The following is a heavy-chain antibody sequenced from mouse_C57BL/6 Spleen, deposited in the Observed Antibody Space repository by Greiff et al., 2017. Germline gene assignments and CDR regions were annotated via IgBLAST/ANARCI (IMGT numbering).Heavy chain of an antibody. CDR3: AVDYDDAMDY. J-gene: IGHJ4*01. Sequence: QVQLQQPGAELVRPGSSVKLSCKASGYTFTSYWMHWVKQRPIQGLEWIGNIDPSDSETHYNQKFKDKATLTVDKSSSTAYMQLSSLTSEDSAVYYCAVDYDDAMDYWGQGTSVTVAS. V-gene: IGHV1-52*01. D-gene: IGHD2-4*01. CDR1: GYTFTSYW. CDR2: IDPSDSET.